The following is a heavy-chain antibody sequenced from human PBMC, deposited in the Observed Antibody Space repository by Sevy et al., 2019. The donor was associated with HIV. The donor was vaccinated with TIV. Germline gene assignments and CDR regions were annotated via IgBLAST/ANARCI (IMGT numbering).Heavy chain of an antibody. CDR3: AKDGHFSSSPLLDV. J-gene: IGHJ6*02. CDR2: ISWNGGTI. D-gene: IGHD6-6*01. Sequence: GGSLRLSCAVSGFTFDEYAMHWVRQVPGKGLEWVSGISWNGGTIGYAASVKGRFTFSSDNAKNSPYLQMNSLRAEDTAFYYCAKDGHFSSSPLLDVWGQGATVTVSS. V-gene: IGHV3-9*01. CDR1: GFTFDEYA.